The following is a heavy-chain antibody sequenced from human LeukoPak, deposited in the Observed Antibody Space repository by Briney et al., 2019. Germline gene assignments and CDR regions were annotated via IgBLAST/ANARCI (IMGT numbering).Heavy chain of an antibody. CDR3: AGGGIAARPAAC. CDR1: GFTFSSYG. V-gene: IGHV3-30*02. D-gene: IGHD6-6*01. J-gene: IGHJ4*02. Sequence: GGSLRLSCAASGFTFSSYGMHWVRQAPGKGLEWVAFIRYDGSNKYYADSVKGRFTISRDNSKNTLYLQMNSLRAEDTAVYYCAGGGIAARPAACWGQGTLVTVSS. CDR2: IRYDGSNK.